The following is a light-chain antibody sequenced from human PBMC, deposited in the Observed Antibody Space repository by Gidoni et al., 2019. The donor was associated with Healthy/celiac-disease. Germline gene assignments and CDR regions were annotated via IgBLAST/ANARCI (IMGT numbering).Light chain of an antibody. CDR2: GAS. J-gene: IGKJ5*01. CDR1: QSVSSSY. Sequence: IVFPRSQGTLSLSPGARATLPCRASQSVSSSYLDWYQQKPGQAPRLLIYGASSRATGIPDRFSGSGSGTDFTLTISRLEPEDFAVYYCQQYCSSPVTFGQGTRLEIK. CDR3: QQYCSSPVT. V-gene: IGKV3-20*01.